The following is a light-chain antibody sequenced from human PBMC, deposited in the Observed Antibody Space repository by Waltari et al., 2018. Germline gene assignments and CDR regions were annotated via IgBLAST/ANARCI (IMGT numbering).Light chain of an antibody. CDR1: SSDVGGYNY. J-gene: IGLJ1*01. CDR3: SSYTSSYTYV. V-gene: IGLV2-14*03. Sequence: QSALTQPASVSGSPGQSITISCTGTSSDVGGYNYVSWYQQHPGKAPKFRIYDVSNRPSGVSNRFSVSKSGNTASLTISGLQAEDEADYYGSSYTSSYTYVFGTGTKVTVL. CDR2: DVS.